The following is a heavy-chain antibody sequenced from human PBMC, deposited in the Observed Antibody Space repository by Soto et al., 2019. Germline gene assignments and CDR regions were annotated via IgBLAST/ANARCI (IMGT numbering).Heavy chain of an antibody. J-gene: IGHJ4*02. CDR1: GFVFSSSW. V-gene: IGHV3-74*01. CDR3: ERGGSTSL. D-gene: IGHD6-6*01. Sequence: EVQLVESGGDLVQPGGSLRLSCAASGFVFSSSWMHWVRQAPGKGLVWVSGLNGDGSNTNHADSVKGRFTISRDNAKNTLYLQINSRRAEDTAVYSCERGGSTSLGGQGPLAPVP. CDR2: LNGDGSNT.